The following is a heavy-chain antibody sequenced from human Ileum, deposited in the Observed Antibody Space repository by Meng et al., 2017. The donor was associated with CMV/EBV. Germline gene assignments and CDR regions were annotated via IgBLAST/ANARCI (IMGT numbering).Heavy chain of an antibody. Sequence: GGSLRLSCAASGFTFSSYAMSWVRLAPGEGLEWVSSISGSGGSTYYADSVKGRFTISRDNSNNTLYLQMNSLRAEDTAVYYCAKDKGDCGGDCYLDYNWFDPWGQGTLVTVSS. D-gene: IGHD2-21*01. V-gene: IGHV3-23*01. CDR2: ISGSGGST. J-gene: IGHJ5*02. CDR1: GFTFSSYA. CDR3: AKDKGDCGGDCYLDYNWFDP.